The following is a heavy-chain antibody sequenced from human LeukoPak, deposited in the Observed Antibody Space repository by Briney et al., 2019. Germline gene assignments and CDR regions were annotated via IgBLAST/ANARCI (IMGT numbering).Heavy chain of an antibody. V-gene: IGHV4-34*01. CDR1: GGSFSGYY. J-gene: IGHJ4*02. CDR2: INHSGST. CDR3: ANSASEDYFDY. Sequence: SETLSLTCAVYGGSFSGYYWSWIRQPPGKGLEWIGEINHSGSTNYNPSLKSRVTISVDTSKNQFSLKLSSVTAADTAVYYCANSASEDYFDYWGRGTLVTVSS.